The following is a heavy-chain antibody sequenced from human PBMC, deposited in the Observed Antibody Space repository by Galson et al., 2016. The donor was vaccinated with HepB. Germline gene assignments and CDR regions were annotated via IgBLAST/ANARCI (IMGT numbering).Heavy chain of an antibody. CDR2: MSDSDDI. D-gene: IGHD6-13*01. J-gene: IGHJ4*02. CDR1: GFTFSSYA. Sequence: SLRLSCAASGFTFSSYAMAWVRQAPGKGLEWVSGMSDSDDIYYSPTVKGRFTISRDNSKNTVFLQLTSLRAEDTAVHYCAKDKRGHSSAWYWYFDYWGPGTLVSVSS. CDR3: AKDKRGHSSAWYWYFDY. V-gene: IGHV3-23*01.